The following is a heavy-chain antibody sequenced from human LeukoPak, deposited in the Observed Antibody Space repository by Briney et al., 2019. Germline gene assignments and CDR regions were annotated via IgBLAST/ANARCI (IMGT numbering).Heavy chain of an antibody. CDR3: ARVRHSGYDWGSRDDY. CDR2: ISAYNGNT. V-gene: IGHV1-18*01. Sequence: ASVKVSCKASGYTFTSYGISWVRQAPGQGLEWMGWISAYNGNTNYAQKLQGRVTMTTDTSTSTAYMELRSLRSDDTAVYYCARVRHSGYDWGSRDDYWGQGTLVTVSS. D-gene: IGHD5-12*01. CDR1: GYTFTSYG. J-gene: IGHJ4*02.